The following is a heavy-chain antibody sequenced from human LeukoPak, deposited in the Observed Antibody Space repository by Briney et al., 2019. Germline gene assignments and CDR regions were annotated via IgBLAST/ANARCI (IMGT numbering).Heavy chain of an antibody. J-gene: IGHJ3*02. D-gene: IGHD2-2*01. V-gene: IGHV4-59*08. CDR1: GGSISSYY. CDR3: ARAPQVPAAIADAFDI. CDR2: IYYSGST. Sequence: SETLSLTCTVSGGSISSYYWSWIRQPPGKGLEWIGYIYYSGSTNYNPSLKSRVTISVDTSKNQFSLKLSSVTAADTAGCYCARAPQVPAAIADAFDIWGQGTMVTVSS.